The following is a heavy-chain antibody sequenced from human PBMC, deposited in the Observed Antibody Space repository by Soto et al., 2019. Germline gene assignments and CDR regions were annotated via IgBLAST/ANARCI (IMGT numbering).Heavy chain of an antibody. Sequence: QVQLVESGGGLVKPGGSLRLSCAASGFTFSDYYMSWIHQAPGKGLEWVSYISSSSSYTNYADSVKGRFTISRDNAKNSLYLQMNSLRAEDTAVYYCARDRKAAAATFDYWGQGTLVTVSS. CDR3: ARDRKAAAATFDY. D-gene: IGHD6-13*01. CDR2: ISSSSSYT. CDR1: GFTFSDYY. J-gene: IGHJ4*02. V-gene: IGHV3-11*06.